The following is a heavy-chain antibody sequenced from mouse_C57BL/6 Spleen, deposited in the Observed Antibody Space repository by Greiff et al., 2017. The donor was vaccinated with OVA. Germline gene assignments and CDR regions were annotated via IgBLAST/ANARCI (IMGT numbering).Heavy chain of an antibody. CDR3: ARETTVVGGYFDV. V-gene: IGHV3-6*01. J-gene: IGHJ1*03. CDR1: GYSITSGYY. D-gene: IGHD1-1*01. Sequence: VQLKESGPGLVKPSQSLSLTCSVTGYSITSGYYWNWIRQFPGNKLEWMGYISYDGSNNYNPSLKNRISITRDTSKNQFFLKLNSVTTEDTATYYCARETTVVGGYFDVWGTGTTVTVSS. CDR2: ISYDGSN.